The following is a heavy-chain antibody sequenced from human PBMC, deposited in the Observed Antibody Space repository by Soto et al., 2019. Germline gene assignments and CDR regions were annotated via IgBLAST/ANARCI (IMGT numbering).Heavy chain of an antibody. V-gene: IGHV3-30-3*01. CDR3: ARIYDYIWGSYRHHARRYFDY. J-gene: IGHJ4*02. D-gene: IGHD3-16*02. Sequence: GGSLRLSCASSGFTFRNHAMHLVRQAPGKGLECLAVIAYDGSNAFYRDSVKGRFTVSRDNSKNTLYLHMDSLRSEDTAVYYCARIYDYIWGSYRHHARRYFDYWGQGTLVTVSS. CDR1: GFTFRNHA. CDR2: IAYDGSNA.